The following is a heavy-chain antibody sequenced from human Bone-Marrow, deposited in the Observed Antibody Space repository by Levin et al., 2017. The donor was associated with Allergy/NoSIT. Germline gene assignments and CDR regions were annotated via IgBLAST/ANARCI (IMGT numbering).Heavy chain of an antibody. CDR1: GFIFSNYA. J-gene: IGHJ6*02. Sequence: HTGGSLRLSCAASGFIFSNYAMTWVRQAPGKGLEWVSSISGSGGATYYADSVKGRFPISRDNSKNTLYLHMNSLRAEDTAVYYCAKDRIYNTSSNYGMDVWGQGTTVTVSS. D-gene: IGHD5-24*01. V-gene: IGHV3-23*01. CDR3: AKDRIYNTSSNYGMDV. CDR2: ISGSGGAT.